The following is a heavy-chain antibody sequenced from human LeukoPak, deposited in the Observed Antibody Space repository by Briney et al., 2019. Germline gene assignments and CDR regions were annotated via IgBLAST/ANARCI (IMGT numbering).Heavy chain of an antibody. D-gene: IGHD3-10*01. V-gene: IGHV3-23*01. CDR1: GFTFSTYS. CDR3: AKGVAMGYYGSGSPVDY. Sequence: PGGSLRLSCAASGFTFSTYSMNWVRQAPGKGLEWVSAISGSGGSTYYADSVKGRLTTSRDNSKNTLYLQMNSLRADDTAVYYCAKGVAMGYYGSGSPVDYWGQGTLVTVSS. CDR2: ISGSGGST. J-gene: IGHJ4*02.